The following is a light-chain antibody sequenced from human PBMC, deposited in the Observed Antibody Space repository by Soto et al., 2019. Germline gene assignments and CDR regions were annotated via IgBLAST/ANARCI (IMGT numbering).Light chain of an antibody. CDR1: QRVSSH. CDR2: AAS. CDR3: HQYGSSPFT. Sequence: ETVMTQSPVTLSVSPGDTATLSCRASQRVSSHLAWYQQKPGQAPRLLIYAASTRATGIPVRFSGSGSETEFTLTIRSLQSEDSALYYCHQYGSSPFTFGPGTKVDIK. J-gene: IGKJ3*01. V-gene: IGKV3-15*01.